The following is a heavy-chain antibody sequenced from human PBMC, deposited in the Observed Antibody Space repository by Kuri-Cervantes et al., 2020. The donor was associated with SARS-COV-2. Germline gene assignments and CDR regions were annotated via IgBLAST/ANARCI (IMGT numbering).Heavy chain of an antibody. V-gene: IGHV3-11*01. J-gene: IGHJ4*02. CDR1: GFSFNDQY. CDR2: INGDSTVI. D-gene: IGHD2/OR15-2a*01. Sequence: LSLTCTVSGFSFNDQYMSWIRQAPGKGLEWVSHINGDSTVIEYADSVKGRFIISRDNAKKSLYLQMNSLRAEDTAVYYCANDPNRIHYWGQGALVTVSS. CDR3: ANDPNRIHY.